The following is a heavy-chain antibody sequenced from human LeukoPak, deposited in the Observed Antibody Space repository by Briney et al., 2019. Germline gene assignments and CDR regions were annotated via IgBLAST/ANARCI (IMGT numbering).Heavy chain of an antibody. D-gene: IGHD6-19*01. J-gene: IGHJ6*03. V-gene: IGHV3-7*01. Sequence: GGSLRLSCAASGFNFNTYWMSWVRQAPGKGLEWVANIKQDGSEKFYVDSMKGRFTISRDNSKNSLYLQMNSLRDEDTAVYYCARGDSSGPDYYYYMDVWGKGTTVTISS. CDR3: ARGDSSGPDYYYYMDV. CDR1: GFNFNTYW. CDR2: IKQDGSEK.